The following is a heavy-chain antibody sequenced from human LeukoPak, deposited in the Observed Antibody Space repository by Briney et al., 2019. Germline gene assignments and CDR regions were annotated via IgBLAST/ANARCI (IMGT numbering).Heavy chain of an antibody. V-gene: IGHV3-23*01. CDR2: ISGSGGST. CDR1: GFTFSSHA. CDR3: ARDRQAAAPNVRFDP. Sequence: GGSLRLSCVASGFTFSSHAMSWVRQAPGKGLEGVAVISGSGGSTYYADSEKGRFTISRDNSKSTLYLQMNSLRAEDTAVYYCARDRQAAAPNVRFDPWGQGTLVTVSS. D-gene: IGHD6-13*01. J-gene: IGHJ5*02.